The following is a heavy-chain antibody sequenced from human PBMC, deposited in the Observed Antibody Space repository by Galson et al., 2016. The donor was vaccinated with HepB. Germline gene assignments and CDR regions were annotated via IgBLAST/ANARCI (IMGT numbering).Heavy chain of an antibody. J-gene: IGHJ3*01. CDR1: GFSFSNNV. CDR2: VFYDGGKK. V-gene: IGHV3-33*01. CDR3: ARGGGRPTGDAFDV. Sequence: SLRLSCAASGFSFSNNVMHWVRQAPGKGLEWVAIVFYDGGKKYYADSVKGHFTISRDNFENAVYLEMNNLRAEDTGVYYCARGGGRPTGDAFDVWGLGTMVTVSS. D-gene: IGHD2-15*01.